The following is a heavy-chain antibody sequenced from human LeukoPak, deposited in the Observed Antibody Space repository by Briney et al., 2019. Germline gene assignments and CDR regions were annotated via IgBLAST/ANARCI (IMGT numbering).Heavy chain of an antibody. CDR2: IYSGGST. CDR1: GFTVSSNY. Sequence: GGSLRLSCAASGFTVSSNYMSWVRQAPGKGLEWVSVIYSGGSTYYADSVKGRFTISRDNSKNTLYLQMNSLRAEDTAVYYCARDLKYYDFWSGYSDYWGQGTLVTVSS. V-gene: IGHV3-53*01. D-gene: IGHD3-3*01. CDR3: ARDLKYYDFWSGYSDY. J-gene: IGHJ4*02.